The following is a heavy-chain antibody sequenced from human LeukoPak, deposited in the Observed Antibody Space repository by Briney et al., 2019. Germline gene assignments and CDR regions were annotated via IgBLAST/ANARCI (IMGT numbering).Heavy chain of an antibody. V-gene: IGHV3-7*01. Sequence: GGSLRLSCAASGFTFSSYWMNWVRQAPGTGLEWVANINQDGSTKYYLDSVKGRFTISRDNAKNSLYLQMNSLRAEETAVYYCARGLTTTPNWFDPWGQGTLVTVSS. CDR1: GFTFSSYW. CDR3: ARGLTTTPNWFDP. J-gene: IGHJ5*02. D-gene: IGHD4-17*01. CDR2: INQDGSTK.